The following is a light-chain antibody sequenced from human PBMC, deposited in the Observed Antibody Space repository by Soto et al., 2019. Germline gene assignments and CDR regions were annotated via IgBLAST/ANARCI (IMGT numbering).Light chain of an antibody. Sequence: EIVLTQSPGTLSLSPGERATLSCRASQSATSNYLAWYQQKPGQAPRLLIYGASSRATDIPDRFSGSGSGTDFTLTISRLEPEDFAMYYCHQYGSSPLTFGGGTKVEIK. CDR3: HQYGSSPLT. J-gene: IGKJ4*01. V-gene: IGKV3-20*01. CDR1: QSATSNY. CDR2: GAS.